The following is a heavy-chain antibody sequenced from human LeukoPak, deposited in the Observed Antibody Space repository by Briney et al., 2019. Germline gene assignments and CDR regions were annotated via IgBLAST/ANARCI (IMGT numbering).Heavy chain of an antibody. CDR2: IYYSGST. CDR1: GGSISGNY. CDR3: ARHGTRAYYYDMDV. D-gene: IGHD1-1*01. Sequence: SETLSLTCTVSGGSISGNYWSWIRQSPGKELEWIGYIYYSGSTSYNPSLESRVTISVDTSRSQFSLKLSSVTAADTAVYYCARHGTRAYYYDMDVWGQGTTVTVSS. V-gene: IGHV4-59*01. J-gene: IGHJ6*02.